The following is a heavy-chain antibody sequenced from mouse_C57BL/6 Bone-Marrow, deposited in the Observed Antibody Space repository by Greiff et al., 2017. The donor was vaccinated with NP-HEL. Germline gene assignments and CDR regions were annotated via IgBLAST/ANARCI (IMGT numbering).Heavy chain of an antibody. Sequence: QVQLKESGPGLVQPSQCLSITCTVSGFSLTSYGVHWVRQSPGKGLEWLGVIWRGGSTDYNAAFMSRLSITKDNSKSQVFFKMNSLQADDTAIYYCAKMRYGSSFDYGGQGTTLTVSS. V-gene: IGHV2-5*01. CDR3: AKMRYGSSFDY. CDR2: IWRGGST. D-gene: IGHD1-1*01. CDR1: GFSLTSYG. J-gene: IGHJ2*01.